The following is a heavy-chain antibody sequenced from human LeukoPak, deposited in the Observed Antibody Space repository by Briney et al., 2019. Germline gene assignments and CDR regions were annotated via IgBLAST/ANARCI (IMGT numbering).Heavy chain of an antibody. CDR1: GYTFTRYY. CDR3: ARGGPSRGSGFYYFDY. J-gene: IGHJ4*02. D-gene: IGHD6-19*01. Sequence: ASVKLSCKASGYTFTRYYMHWGRQAPGQGLEWRGWINPNSGDTNYAQKFQGRVTMTRDTSVSTTYMELSRLRSDDTAVYYCARGGPSRGSGFYYFDYWGQGTPVTVSS. V-gene: IGHV1-2*02. CDR2: INPNSGDT.